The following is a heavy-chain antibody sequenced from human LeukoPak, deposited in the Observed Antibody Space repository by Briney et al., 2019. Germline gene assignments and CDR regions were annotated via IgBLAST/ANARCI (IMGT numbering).Heavy chain of an antibody. CDR1: GGSISSGGSS. Sequence: SETLSLTCAVSGGSISSGGSSWSWIRQPAGKGLEWIGRISTSGSTNYKSSLKSRVTMSVDTSKNQFSLNLTSVTAADTAMYYCARAVDTTWRYFDYWGQGTLVTVSS. CDR2: ISTSGST. V-gene: IGHV4-61*02. CDR3: ARAVDTTWRYFDY. D-gene: IGHD3-3*01. J-gene: IGHJ4*02.